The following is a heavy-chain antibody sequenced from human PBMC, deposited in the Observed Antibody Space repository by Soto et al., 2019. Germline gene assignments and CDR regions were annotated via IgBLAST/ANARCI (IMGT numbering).Heavy chain of an antibody. CDR3: TTDANGPGYGLHLAHTDAFDI. Sequence: GGSLRLSCAASGFTFSNAWMSWVRQAPGKGLEWVGRIKSKTDGGTTDYAAPVKGRFTISRDDSKNTLYLQMNSLKTEDTAVYYCTTDANGPGYGLHLAHTDAFDIWGQGTMVTVSS. CDR2: IKSKTDGGTT. J-gene: IGHJ3*02. CDR1: GFTFSNAW. D-gene: IGHD3-16*01. V-gene: IGHV3-15*01.